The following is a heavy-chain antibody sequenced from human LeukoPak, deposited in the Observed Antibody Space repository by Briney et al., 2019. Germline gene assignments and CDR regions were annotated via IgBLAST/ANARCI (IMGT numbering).Heavy chain of an antibody. CDR1: GFTFSNYD. D-gene: IGHD2-21*01. Sequence: PGRSLRLSCAASGFTFSNYDMHWVRQAPGKGLEWVAVISYDGSNKYYADSVKGRFTISRDNAKNSLYLQMNSLRAEDTAVYYCATTVIAIPYYYYYMDVWGKGTTVTVSS. CDR3: ATTVIAIPYYYYYMDV. J-gene: IGHJ6*03. CDR2: ISYDGSNK. V-gene: IGHV3-30*03.